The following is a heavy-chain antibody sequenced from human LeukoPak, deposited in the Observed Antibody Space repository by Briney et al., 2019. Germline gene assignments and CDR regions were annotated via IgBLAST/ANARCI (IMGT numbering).Heavy chain of an antibody. D-gene: IGHD3-9*01. J-gene: IGHJ4*02. CDR2: ISSSGSTI. V-gene: IGHV3-11*04. Sequence: GVSLRLSCAACGFTFSHYYMSWIRHAPGKGREWVSYISSSGSTIHYADAVKGRFTISSDNAKNSLYLQMNSLRAEDTSVYYCASVEDYNILTGFDYWGQGTLVTVSS. CDR3: ASVEDYNILTGFDY. CDR1: GFTFSHYY.